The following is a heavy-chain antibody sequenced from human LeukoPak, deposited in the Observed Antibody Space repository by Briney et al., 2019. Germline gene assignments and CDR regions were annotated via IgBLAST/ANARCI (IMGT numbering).Heavy chain of an antibody. CDR2: IYDSGTK. D-gene: IGHD3-10*01. V-gene: IGHV4-39*07. CDR3: ARDLGTGDYLAFDI. CDR1: GGSISSIGYF. Sequence: SETLSLTCSVSGGSISSIGYFWDWFRQSPGKGLEWIGTIYDSGTKYYNPSLKSRVTISVDTSKNQFSLKLSSVTAADTAVYYCARDLGTGDYLAFDIWGQGTMVTVSS. J-gene: IGHJ3*02.